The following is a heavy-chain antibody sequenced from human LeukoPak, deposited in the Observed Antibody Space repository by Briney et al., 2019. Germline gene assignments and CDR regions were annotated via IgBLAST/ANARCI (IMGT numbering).Heavy chain of an antibody. V-gene: IGHV3-11*01. CDR2: ISSSGSTM. CDR3: ATRGPDSSGFYRFDY. J-gene: IGHJ4*02. Sequence: GGSLRLSCAASGFTFSDYCMSWIRQAPGKGLEWVSFISSSGSTMYYADSVKGRFTISRDNAKNSLYLQMNSLRAEDTAVYYCATRGPDSSGFYRFDYWGQGTLVTVSS. D-gene: IGHD3-22*01. CDR1: GFTFSDYC.